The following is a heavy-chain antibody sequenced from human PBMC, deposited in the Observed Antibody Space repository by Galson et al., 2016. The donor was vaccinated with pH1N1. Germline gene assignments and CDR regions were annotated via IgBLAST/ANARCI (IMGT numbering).Heavy chain of an antibody. D-gene: IGHD1-14*01. V-gene: IGHV3-7*04. J-gene: IGHJ4*02. Sequence: SLRLSCAASGFTFSNYWMSWVRQAPGKGLEWVANIKEDGSQKYYVDSVKGRFTISRDNAKTSLNLQMNSLRAEDTAVYYCARKGLPDAWGQGTLVTVSS. CDR1: GFTFSNYW. CDR2: IKEDGSQK. CDR3: ARKGLPDA.